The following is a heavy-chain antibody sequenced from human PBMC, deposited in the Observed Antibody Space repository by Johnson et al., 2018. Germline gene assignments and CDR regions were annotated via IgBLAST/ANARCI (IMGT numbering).Heavy chain of an antibody. Sequence: QEQLVESGAEVKKPGSSVKVSCKASGGTFSSYAISWVRQAPGQGLEWRGGIIPIFGTANYAQKFQGRVTITADESTSTAYMEMRRLRCEDTAVYYCARTEMGSCWSDYYGMDVWGQGTTVTVSS. D-gene: IGHD6-19*01. CDR1: GGTFSSYA. V-gene: IGHV1-69*01. CDR3: ARTEMGSCWSDYYGMDV. CDR2: IIPIFGTA. J-gene: IGHJ6*02.